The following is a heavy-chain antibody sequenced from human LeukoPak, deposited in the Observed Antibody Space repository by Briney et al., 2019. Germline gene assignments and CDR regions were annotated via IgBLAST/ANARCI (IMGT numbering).Heavy chain of an antibody. Sequence: GGFLRLSCVASGLNFDDSAMHWVRQAPGKGLEWVSLMKGRFSISRDNSKNSLYLQMNSLRSEDTAMYYCAKESGKFDYWGQGTLVAVSS. CDR1: GLNFDDSA. V-gene: IGHV3-43*02. CDR3: AKESGKFDY. J-gene: IGHJ4*02.